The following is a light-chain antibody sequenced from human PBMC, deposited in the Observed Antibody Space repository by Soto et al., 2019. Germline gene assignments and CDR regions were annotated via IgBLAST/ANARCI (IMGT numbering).Light chain of an antibody. CDR1: QCISNY. V-gene: IGKV1-9*01. J-gene: IGKJ4*01. Sequence: DIQLTQSPSFLPASVGDRVTITCRASQCISNYLAWYQQKPGKAPGLLMYAASTLQRGVSSRFSGSGSGTEFTLTISNLQPEDFATYYWQQLNSYPLTFGGGTKVEI. CDR2: AAS. CDR3: QQLNSYPLT.